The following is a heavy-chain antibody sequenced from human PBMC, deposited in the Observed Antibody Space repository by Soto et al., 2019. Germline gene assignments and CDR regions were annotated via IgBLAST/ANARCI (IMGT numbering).Heavy chain of an antibody. CDR3: AVGSIAARSNYYYYMDV. Sequence: ASVKVSCKASGGTFSSYTISWVRQAPGQGLEWMGRIIPILGIANYAQKFQGRVTITADKSTSTAYMELSSLRSEDTAVYYCAVGSIAARSNYYYYMDVWGKGTTVTVSS. CDR2: IIPILGIA. V-gene: IGHV1-69*02. J-gene: IGHJ6*03. D-gene: IGHD6-6*01. CDR1: GGTFSSYT.